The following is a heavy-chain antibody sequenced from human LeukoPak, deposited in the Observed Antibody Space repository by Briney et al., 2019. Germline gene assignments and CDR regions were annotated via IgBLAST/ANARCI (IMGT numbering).Heavy chain of an antibody. Sequence: PGGSLRLSCAASGFAFSSYWMHWVRQAPGKGLVWVSRIKTDGSSTDYADSVKGRFTVSRDNAKNTLYLQVNSLRAEDTAMYYCARVGAATYAFDVWGQGTMVTVSS. CDR1: GFAFSSYW. CDR3: ARVGAATYAFDV. D-gene: IGHD4/OR15-4a*01. CDR2: IKTDGSST. V-gene: IGHV3-74*01. J-gene: IGHJ3*01.